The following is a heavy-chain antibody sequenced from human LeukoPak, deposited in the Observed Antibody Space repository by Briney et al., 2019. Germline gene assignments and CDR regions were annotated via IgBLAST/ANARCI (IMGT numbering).Heavy chain of an antibody. CDR1: GYTFTSYD. J-gene: IGHJ3*02. CDR2: MNPNSGNT. V-gene: IGHV1-8*01. D-gene: IGHD1-26*01. Sequence: ASVKVSCKASGYTFTSYDINWVRQATGQGLEWMGWMNPNSGNTGYAQKFQGRVTMTRNTSISTAYMELSSLRSEDTAAYYCAREPVGYSGGYYTAFDIWGQGTMVTVSS. CDR3: AREPVGYSGGYYTAFDI.